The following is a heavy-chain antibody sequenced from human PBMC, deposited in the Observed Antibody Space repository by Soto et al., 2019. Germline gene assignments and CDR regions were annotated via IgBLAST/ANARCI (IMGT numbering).Heavy chain of an antibody. CDR3: ANSYSERYFDY. V-gene: IGHV3-23*01. D-gene: IGHD4-4*01. CDR1: GFTFSSYA. Sequence: EVQLLESGGGLVQPGGSLRLSCAASGFTFSSYAMSWVRQAPGKGLEWVSAISGSGGGTYYADSVKGRFTISRDKSKNTLHLQMNSLRAEDTALYYCANSYSERYFDYWGQGTLVTVSS. J-gene: IGHJ4*02. CDR2: ISGSGGGT.